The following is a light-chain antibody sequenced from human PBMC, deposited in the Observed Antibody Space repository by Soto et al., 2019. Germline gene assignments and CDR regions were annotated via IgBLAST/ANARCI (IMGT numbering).Light chain of an antibody. V-gene: IGKV3-20*01. J-gene: IGKJ1*01. CDR1: QSVSNNY. Sequence: SVLTQSPGTLSLSPGERATLSFIASQSVSNNYLACYQQKPGQAPRLLIYGASNRATGIPDRFSGSGSGTDFTLTISRLEPEDFAVYYCKQYGSSGTFGQGTKVDIK. CDR3: KQYGSSGT. CDR2: GAS.